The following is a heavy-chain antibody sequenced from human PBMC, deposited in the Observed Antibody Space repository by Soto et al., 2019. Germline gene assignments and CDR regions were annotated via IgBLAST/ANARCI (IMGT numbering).Heavy chain of an antibody. Sequence: QVQLQQWGAGLLKPSETLSLTCAVYGGSFSGYYWTWIRQPPGTGLEWIGEINHSGSTNYNPSLKSRVTISVDTSKTQFSLKLTSVSAADSVVYYCARDKITGLCDYWGQGTLVTVS. V-gene: IGHV4-34*01. CDR2: INHSGST. D-gene: IGHD2-8*02. J-gene: IGHJ4*02. CDR1: GGSFSGYY. CDR3: ARDKITGLCDY.